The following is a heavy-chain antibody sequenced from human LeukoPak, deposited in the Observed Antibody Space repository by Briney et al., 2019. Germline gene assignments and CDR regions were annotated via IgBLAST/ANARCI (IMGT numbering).Heavy chain of an antibody. V-gene: IGHV1-8*01. CDR2: MNPNSGNT. J-gene: IGHJ4*02. CDR1: GYTLTSYD. CDR3: ARIVAGTAFDY. Sequence: ASVKVSCKASGYTLTSYDINWVRQATGQGLEWMGWMNPNSGNTGYAQKFQGRVTMTRNTSISTAYMELRSLRSDDTAVYYCARIVAGTAFDYWGQGTLVTVSS. D-gene: IGHD6-19*01.